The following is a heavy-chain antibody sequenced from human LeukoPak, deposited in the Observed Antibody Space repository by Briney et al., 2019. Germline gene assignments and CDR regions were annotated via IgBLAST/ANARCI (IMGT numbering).Heavy chain of an antibody. J-gene: IGHJ4*02. V-gene: IGHV4-59*08. CDR2: ISYSGST. CDR3: ARLGDSTSRLYYFDY. CDR1: AGSISSYY. Sequence: KPPETLSLTCTVAAGSISSYYWSWIRQPPGKGLEWIGYISYSGSTYYNPSLKSRVTISVDTSKSQFSLKLSSVTAADTAVYYCARLGDSTSRLYYFDYWGQGTLVTVSS. D-gene: IGHD6-6*01.